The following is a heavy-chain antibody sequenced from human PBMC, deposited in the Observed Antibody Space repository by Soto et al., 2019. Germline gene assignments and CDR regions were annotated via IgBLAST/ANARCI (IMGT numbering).Heavy chain of an antibody. CDR1: GYTFTGYA. D-gene: IGHD6-19*01. V-gene: IGHV1-3*05. CDR3: ARAVAVAADFDY. J-gene: IGHJ4*02. Sequence: QVQLVQSGAEEKKPGASVKVSCKASGYTFTGYAMHWVRQAPGQRLEWMGWINAGNGNTKYSQKFQGRVTITRDTSASTAYKELGSLRSEDTAVYYCARAVAVAADFDYWGQGTLVTVSS. CDR2: INAGNGNT.